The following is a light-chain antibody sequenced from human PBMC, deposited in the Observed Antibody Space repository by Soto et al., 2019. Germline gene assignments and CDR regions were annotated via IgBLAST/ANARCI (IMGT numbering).Light chain of an antibody. Sequence: EIVLTLSPGTLSLSPGERATLSCRASQSVYSNYLAWYQRKPGQAPRLLIYAASRRATGIPDRFSGSGSGTDFTLTISRLEPEDSAVYYCQQYGRSPRVLFTFGPGTKVDIK. CDR1: QSVYSNY. J-gene: IGKJ3*01. CDR3: QQYGRSPRVLFT. CDR2: AAS. V-gene: IGKV3-20*01.